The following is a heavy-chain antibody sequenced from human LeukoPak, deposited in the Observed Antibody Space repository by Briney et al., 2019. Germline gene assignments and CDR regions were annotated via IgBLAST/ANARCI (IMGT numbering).Heavy chain of an antibody. J-gene: IGHJ4*02. CDR2: MYIGGST. D-gene: IGHD6-19*01. CDR3: ARPDSVAGAFDY. Sequence: SETLSLTCTVSGGSISSYYLSWIRQPAGKGLEWIGRMYIGGSTSYNPSLKSRVTMSVDTSKNQFSLNLSSVTATDTAVYYCARPDSVAGAFDYWGQGTLVTVSS. V-gene: IGHV4-4*07. CDR1: GGSISSYY.